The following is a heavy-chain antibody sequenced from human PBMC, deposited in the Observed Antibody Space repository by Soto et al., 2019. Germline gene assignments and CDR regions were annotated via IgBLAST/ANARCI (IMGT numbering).Heavy chain of an antibody. V-gene: IGHV3-23*01. J-gene: IGHJ4*02. Sequence: GGSLRLSCAASGFTFSNYAMSWVRQAPGKGLEWVSAISGSGGSTYYADSVKGRFTISRDNSKNTLYLQMNSLRAEDTAVYYCAKLYNWNSQNLDYWGQGTLVTVSS. CDR2: ISGSGGST. D-gene: IGHD1-7*01. CDR1: GFTFSNYA. CDR3: AKLYNWNSQNLDY.